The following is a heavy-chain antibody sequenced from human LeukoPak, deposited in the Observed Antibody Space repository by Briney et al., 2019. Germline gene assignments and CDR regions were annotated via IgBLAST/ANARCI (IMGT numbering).Heavy chain of an antibody. V-gene: IGHV3-66*01. CDR2: IYSGGST. D-gene: IGHD3-10*01. CDR3: ARDLMVRGGFSTWFDP. CDR1: GFTFSSYA. J-gene: IGHJ5*02. Sequence: GGSLRLSCAASGFTFSSYAMSWVRQAPGKGLEWVSVIYSGGSTYYADSVKGRFTISRDNSKSTLYLQMNSLRAEDTAVYYCARDLMVRGGFSTWFDPWGQGTLVTVSS.